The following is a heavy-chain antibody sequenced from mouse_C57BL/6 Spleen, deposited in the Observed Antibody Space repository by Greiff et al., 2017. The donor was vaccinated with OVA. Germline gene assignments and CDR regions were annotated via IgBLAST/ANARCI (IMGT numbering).Heavy chain of an antibody. J-gene: IGHJ3*01. V-gene: IGHV1-81*01. Sequence: VKVVESGAELARPGASVKLSCKASGYTFTSYGISWVKQRTGQGLEWIGEIYPRSGNTYYNEKFKGKATLTADKSSSTAYMELRSLTSEDSAVYFCASPYDDGSREGFAYWGQGTLVTVSA. CDR3: ASPYDDGSREGFAY. D-gene: IGHD1-1*01. CDR1: GYTFTSYG. CDR2: IYPRSGNT.